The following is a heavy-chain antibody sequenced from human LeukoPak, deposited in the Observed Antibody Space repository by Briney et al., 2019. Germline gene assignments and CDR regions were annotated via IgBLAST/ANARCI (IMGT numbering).Heavy chain of an antibody. V-gene: IGHV4-39*01. CDR3: ARHKAAGNDY. D-gene: IGHD6-13*01. Sequence: LETLSLTCTVSGGSISSSSYYWGWIRQPPGKGLEWIGSIYYSGSTYYNPSLKSRVTISVDTSKNQFSLKLSSVTAADTAVYYCARHKAAGNDYWGQGTLVTVSS. CDR1: GGSISSSSYY. J-gene: IGHJ4*02. CDR2: IYYSGST.